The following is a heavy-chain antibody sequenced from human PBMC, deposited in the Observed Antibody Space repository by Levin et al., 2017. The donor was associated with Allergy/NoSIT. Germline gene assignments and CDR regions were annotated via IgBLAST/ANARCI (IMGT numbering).Heavy chain of an antibody. Sequence: GSLRLSCTVSGGSISSYYWSWIRQPPGKGLEWIGYIYYSGSTNYNPSLKSRVTISVDTSKNQFSLKLSSVTAADTAGYYCAGGGGSSSSLGAWFDPWGQGTLVTVSS. D-gene: IGHD6-6*01. CDR1: GGSISSYY. V-gene: IGHV4-59*01. J-gene: IGHJ5*02. CDR2: IYYSGST. CDR3: AGGGGSSSSLGAWFDP.